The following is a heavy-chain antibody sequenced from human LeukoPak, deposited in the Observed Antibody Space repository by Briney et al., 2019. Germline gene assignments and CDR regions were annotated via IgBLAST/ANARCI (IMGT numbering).Heavy chain of an antibody. CDR3: ARVSNDEFSVLDY. V-gene: IGHV4-61*01. D-gene: IGHD1-1*01. CDR1: GGSISSGSYY. J-gene: IGHJ4*02. Sequence: PSQTLSLTCTVSGGSISSGSYYWSWIRQPAGKGLEWIGYIYYSGSTNYNPSLKSRVTISVDTSKNQFSLKLSSVTAADTAVYYCARVSNDEFSVLDYWGQGTLVTVSS. CDR2: IYYSGST.